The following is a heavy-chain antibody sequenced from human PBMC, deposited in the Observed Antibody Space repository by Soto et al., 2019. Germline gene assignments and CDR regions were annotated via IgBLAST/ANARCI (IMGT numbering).Heavy chain of an antibody. V-gene: IGHV3-48*02. CDR1: GSSLSSYS. J-gene: IGHJ4*02. CDR2: ISSSSSTI. CDR3: AREVPAAIPRVWDY. Sequence: GSLRPPCVPSGSSLSSYSMDWVGHALGKGLEWVSYISSSSSTIYYADSVQGRFTISSDNAKNPLYLQMHSLRDEDTSVYYCAREVPAAIPRVWDYWGQGTLVTVSS. D-gene: IGHD2-2*02.